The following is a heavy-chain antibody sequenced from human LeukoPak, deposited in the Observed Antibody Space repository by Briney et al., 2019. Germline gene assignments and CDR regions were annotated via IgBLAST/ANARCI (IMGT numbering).Heavy chain of an antibody. CDR3: ARSLRSGDYVFDY. CDR1: GGSISSSSYY. J-gene: IGHJ4*02. D-gene: IGHD4-17*01. CDR2: IYYSGST. V-gene: IGHV4-39*01. Sequence: SETLSLTCTVSGGSISSSSYYWGWIRQPPGKGLEWIGSIYYSGSTYYNPSLKSRVTISGDTSKNQFSLKLSSVTAADTAVYYCARSLRSGDYVFDYWGQGTLVTVSS.